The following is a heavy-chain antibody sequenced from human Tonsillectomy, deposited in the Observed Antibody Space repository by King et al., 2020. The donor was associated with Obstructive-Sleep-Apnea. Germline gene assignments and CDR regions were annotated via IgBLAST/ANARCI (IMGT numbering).Heavy chain of an antibody. Sequence: QLVQSGAEVKKPGASVKVSCKASGYTFTSYGISWVRQAPGQGLEWMGWISAYNGNTNYAQKLQGRVTMTTDTSTSTAYMELRSLRSDDTAVYYWARASGPLLWFGESLGAFDIWGQGTMVTVSS. CDR3: ARASGPLLWFGESLGAFDI. J-gene: IGHJ3*02. CDR1: GYTFTSYG. CDR2: ISAYNGNT. V-gene: IGHV1-18*04. D-gene: IGHD3-10*01.